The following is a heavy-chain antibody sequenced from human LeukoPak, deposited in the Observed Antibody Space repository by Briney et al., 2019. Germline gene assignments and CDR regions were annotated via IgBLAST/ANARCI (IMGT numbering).Heavy chain of an antibody. CDR3: ARGRTEQLLGLYYYGMDV. CDR1: GHTFTAYY. Sequence: GASVKVSCKASGHTFTAYYMHWVRQAPGQGLEWMGWINPNSGGTNYAQKFQSRVTMTRDTSISTAYMELTRLSPDDTAVYYCARGRTEQLLGLYYYGMDVWGQGTTVTVSS. J-gene: IGHJ6*02. CDR2: INPNSGGT. D-gene: IGHD2-2*01. V-gene: IGHV1-2*02.